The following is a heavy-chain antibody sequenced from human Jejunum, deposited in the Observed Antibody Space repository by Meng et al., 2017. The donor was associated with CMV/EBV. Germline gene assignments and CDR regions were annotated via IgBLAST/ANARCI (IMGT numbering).Heavy chain of an antibody. D-gene: IGHD3-3*01. CDR1: GGSISSYD. CDR3: VRGDSPTEWPLEK. V-gene: IGHV4-59*01. Sequence: VSGGSISSYDWSWVRQSPGKGLEWLGYIHYSESTKYNPSLESRVTMSLDRSRNQFSLRLSSVTAADTAVYFCVRGDSPTEWPLEKWGQGTLVTVSS. CDR2: IHYSEST. J-gene: IGHJ4*02.